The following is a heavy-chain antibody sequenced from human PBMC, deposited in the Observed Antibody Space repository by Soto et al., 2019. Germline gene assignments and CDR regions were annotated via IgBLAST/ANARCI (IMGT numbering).Heavy chain of an antibody. V-gene: IGHV4-61*01. CDR3: TAYDSSGHRFDP. Sequence: QVQLQESGPGLVKPSETLSLTCTVSGDSVSSGSYYWSWIRQSPGKGLEWIGHIYYSGSTNYNPSLKSQVTISVDTSKNQFSLKLSSVTAADTAVYYCTAYDSSGHRFDPWGQGTLVTVSS. CDR2: IYYSGST. J-gene: IGHJ5*02. D-gene: IGHD3-22*01. CDR1: GDSVSSGSYY.